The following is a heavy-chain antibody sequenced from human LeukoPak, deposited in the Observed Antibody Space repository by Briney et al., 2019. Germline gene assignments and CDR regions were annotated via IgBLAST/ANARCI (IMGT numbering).Heavy chain of an antibody. CDR3: ARAPATVPFGFDY. Sequence: ASVKVSCKASGGTFSSYAICWVRQAPGQGLEWMGGIIPIFGTANYAQKFQGRVTITTDESTSTAYMELSSLRSEDTAVYYCARAPATVPFGFDYWGQGTLVTVSS. D-gene: IGHD3-3*01. CDR1: GGTFSSYA. V-gene: IGHV1-69*05. CDR2: IIPIFGTA. J-gene: IGHJ4*02.